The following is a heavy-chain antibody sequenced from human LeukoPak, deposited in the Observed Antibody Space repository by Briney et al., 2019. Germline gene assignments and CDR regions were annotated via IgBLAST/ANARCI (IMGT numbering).Heavy chain of an antibody. J-gene: IGHJ4*02. D-gene: IGHD3-10*01. CDR1: GGSISSSSYY. Sequence: SETLSLTXTVSGGSISSSSYYWDWIRQPPGRGLEWIGSISYSGTTYYNPSLKSRVTISVDTSKNQSSLKLNSVTAADTAVYYCARQRYYYGSGSYRPLDYWGQGTLVTVSS. V-gene: IGHV4-39*01. CDR2: ISYSGTT. CDR3: ARQRYYYGSGSYRPLDY.